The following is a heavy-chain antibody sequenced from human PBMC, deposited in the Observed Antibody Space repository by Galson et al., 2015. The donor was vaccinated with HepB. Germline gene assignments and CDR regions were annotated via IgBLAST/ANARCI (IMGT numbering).Heavy chain of an antibody. V-gene: IGHV3-23*01. CDR1: GFTFSSYA. Sequence: SLRLSCAASGFTFSSYAMSWVRQAPGKGLEWVSAISGSGGSTYYADSVKGRFTISRDNSKNTLYLQMNSLKASDTAMYYCARFGLFAVFDWLKPAPTSPFDPWGQGTLVTVSS. D-gene: IGHD3-9*01. CDR3: ARFGLFAVFDWLKPAPTSPFDP. CDR2: ISGSGGST. J-gene: IGHJ5*02.